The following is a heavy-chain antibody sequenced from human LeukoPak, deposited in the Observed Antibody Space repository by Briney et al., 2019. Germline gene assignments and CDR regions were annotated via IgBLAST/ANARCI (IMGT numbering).Heavy chain of an antibody. CDR2: INPNTGDT. J-gene: IGHJ1*01. D-gene: IGHD2-8*01. CDR3: ARGFNGLSTAALSL. V-gene: IGHV1-2*04. Sequence: GASVKVSCKASGYTFTGYYIHWVRQAPGQGLEWMGWINPNTGDTRFTQKFQAWVTMTRDTSISTAYMELRNLRSADTAMYFCARGFNGLSTAALSLWGQGTLVTVSS. CDR1: GYTFTGYY.